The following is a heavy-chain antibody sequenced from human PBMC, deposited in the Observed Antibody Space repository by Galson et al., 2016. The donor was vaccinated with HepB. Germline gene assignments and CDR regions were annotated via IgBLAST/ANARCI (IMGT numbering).Heavy chain of an antibody. CDR1: GYRFSSHG. J-gene: IGHJ5*02. V-gene: IGHV1-18*01. Sequence: SVKVSCKASGYRFSSHGITWVRQAPGQGLEWMAWISVNSGNTRYAQKLQGRVTMTTDTSTSTVYMEVRTLRPDDTAVYYCARAIGVDTRINWFDPWGQGTPVIVSS. CDR2: ISVNSGNT. D-gene: IGHD5-18*01. CDR3: ARAIGVDTRINWFDP.